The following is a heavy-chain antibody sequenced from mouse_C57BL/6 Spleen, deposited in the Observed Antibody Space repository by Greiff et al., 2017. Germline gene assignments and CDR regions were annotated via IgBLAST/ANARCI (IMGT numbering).Heavy chain of an antibody. CDR1: GYTFTCYW. Sequence: QVQLQQPGAELVMPGASVKLSCKASGYTFTCYWMHWVKQRPGQGLEWIGEIDPSGSYTNYNQKFKGKFTLTVDKSSSTAYMQLSSLTSEDSAVYYCARGDYYGSRTGNYFDYWGQGTTLTVSS. CDR2: IDPSGSYT. D-gene: IGHD1-1*01. V-gene: IGHV1-69*01. CDR3: ARGDYYGSRTGNYFDY. J-gene: IGHJ2*01.